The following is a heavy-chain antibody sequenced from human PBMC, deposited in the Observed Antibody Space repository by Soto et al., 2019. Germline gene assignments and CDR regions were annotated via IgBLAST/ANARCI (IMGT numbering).Heavy chain of an antibody. J-gene: IGHJ6*02. Sequence: EVQLLESGGGLVQPGGSLRLSCAASGFTFRSYAMTWVRQAPGKWLEWVSGISGSGERTYYADSGKGRFTISRDNSKNTVYLQMNSLRAEDTALYYCAKDRSGSVSYGLDVWGQGTTVTVSS. CDR3: AKDRSGSVSYGLDV. V-gene: IGHV3-23*01. CDR2: ISGSGERT. CDR1: GFTFRSYA. D-gene: IGHD3-3*01.